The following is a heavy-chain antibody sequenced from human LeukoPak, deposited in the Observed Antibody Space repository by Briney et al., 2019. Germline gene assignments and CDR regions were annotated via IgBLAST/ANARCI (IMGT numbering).Heavy chain of an antibody. J-gene: IGHJ4*02. V-gene: IGHV4-59*01. Sequence: SETLSLTCTVSGGSISRYYWSWIRQPPGKGLEWIGYIYYSGSTNYNPSLKSRVTISVDTSKNQFSLKLSSVTAADTAVYYCAGSSSWPYYFDYWGQGTLVTVSS. CDR3: AGSSSWPYYFDY. CDR2: IYYSGST. CDR1: GGSISRYY. D-gene: IGHD6-13*01.